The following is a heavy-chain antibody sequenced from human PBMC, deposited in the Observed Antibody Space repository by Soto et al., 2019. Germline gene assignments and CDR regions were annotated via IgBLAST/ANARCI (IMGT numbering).Heavy chain of an antibody. CDR2: LSGSGGST. CDR3: ARVPRYCSGGSCYGGYFDY. D-gene: IGHD2-15*01. V-gene: IGHV3-23*01. J-gene: IGHJ4*02. CDR1: GFTFSSYA. Sequence: EVQLLESGGGLGQPGGSLRLSCAASGFTFSSYAMSWVRQAPGKGLEWVSALSGSGGSTYYADSVKGRFTISRDNSKSSLYVQMNSLRAEDTAVYYCARVPRYCSGGSCYGGYFDYWGQGALVTVSS.